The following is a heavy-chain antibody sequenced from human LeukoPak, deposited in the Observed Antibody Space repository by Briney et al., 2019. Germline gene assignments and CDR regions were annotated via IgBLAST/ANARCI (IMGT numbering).Heavy chain of an antibody. Sequence: GGSLRLSCTASGFTFSNYAMHWVRQAPGKGLEWVAVISYDGSNKYYADSVKGRFTISRDNSKNTLYLQMNSLRAEDTAVYYCARVADSSGYSAFDIWGQGTMVTVSS. V-gene: IGHV3-30-3*01. CDR3: ARVADSSGYSAFDI. CDR1: GFTFSNYA. CDR2: ISYDGSNK. J-gene: IGHJ3*02. D-gene: IGHD3-22*01.